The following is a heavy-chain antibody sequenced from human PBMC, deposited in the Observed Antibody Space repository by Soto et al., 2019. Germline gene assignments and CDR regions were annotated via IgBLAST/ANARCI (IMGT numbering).Heavy chain of an antibody. J-gene: IGHJ6*02. D-gene: IGHD3-22*01. CDR3: ARARGGRRYYDSSGRTYYYYYGMDV. V-gene: IGHV4-34*01. CDR1: GGSFSGYY. Sequence: SETLSLTCAVYGGSFSGYYWSWIRQPPGKGLEWIGEINHSGSTNYNPSLKSRVTISVDTSKNQFSLKLSSVTAADTAVYYCARARGGRRYYDSSGRTYYYYYGMDVWGQGTTVTVSS. CDR2: INHSGST.